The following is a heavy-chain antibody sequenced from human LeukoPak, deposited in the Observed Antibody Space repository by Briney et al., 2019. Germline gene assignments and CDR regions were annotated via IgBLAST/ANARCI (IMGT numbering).Heavy chain of an antibody. CDR3: AKHKGSGSYYLYSFDY. J-gene: IGHJ4*02. CDR2: ISSSSSII. V-gene: IGHV3-48*01. CDR1: GFTFSSYS. Sequence: GGSLRLSCAASGFTFSSYSMNWVRQAPGKGLEWLSYISSSSSIIYYADSVKGRFTISRDNSKNTLYLQMNSLRAEDTAVYYCAKHKGSGSYYLYSFDYWGQGTLVTVSS. D-gene: IGHD3-10*01.